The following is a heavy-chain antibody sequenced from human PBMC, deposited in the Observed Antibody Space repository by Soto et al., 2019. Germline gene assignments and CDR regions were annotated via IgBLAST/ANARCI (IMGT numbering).Heavy chain of an antibody. Sequence: SVKVSCKASGGTFSSYAISWVRQAPGQGLEWMGGIIPIFGTANYAQKFQGRVTITADESTSTAYMELSSLRSEDTAVYYCARGSLWGPRGLPYYFDYWGQGTLVTVSS. D-gene: IGHD3-16*01. V-gene: IGHV1-69*13. J-gene: IGHJ4*02. CDR3: ARGSLWGPRGLPYYFDY. CDR1: GGTFSSYA. CDR2: IIPIFGTA.